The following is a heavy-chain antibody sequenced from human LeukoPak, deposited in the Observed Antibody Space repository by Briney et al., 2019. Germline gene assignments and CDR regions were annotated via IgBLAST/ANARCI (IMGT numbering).Heavy chain of an antibody. D-gene: IGHD3-10*01. J-gene: IGHJ6*02. CDR3: ATDQRGAGLGFRYGSGSYNGMDV. CDR2: FDPEDGET. V-gene: IGHV1-24*01. Sequence: GASVKVSCKVSGYTLTELSMHWVRQAPGEGLEWMGGFDPEDGETLYAQKFQGRVTMTEDTSTDTAYMELSSLRSEDTAVYYCATDQRGAGLGFRYGSGSYNGMDVWGQGTTVTVSS. CDR1: GYTLTELS.